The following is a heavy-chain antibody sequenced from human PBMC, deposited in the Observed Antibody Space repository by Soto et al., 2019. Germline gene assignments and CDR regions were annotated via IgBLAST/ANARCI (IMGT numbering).Heavy chain of an antibody. CDR3: ARDLGQQVLDY. Sequence: QVQLGQSGAEVKKPGASVKVSCKASGYTFTSYGISWVRQAPGQGREWMGWIRAYNGNKKYAQKLQGRVSMTTDTSTSTGYMELRSLRSDDTAVYYCARDLGQQVLDYWGQGTLVTVSS. J-gene: IGHJ4*02. D-gene: IGHD6-13*01. CDR1: GYTFTSYG. V-gene: IGHV1-18*01. CDR2: IRAYNGNK.